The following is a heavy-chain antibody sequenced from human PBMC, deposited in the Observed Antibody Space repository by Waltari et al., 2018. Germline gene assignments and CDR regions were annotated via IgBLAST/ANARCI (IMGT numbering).Heavy chain of an antibody. CDR3: ARLVQRSYYDFWSGSYGMDV. D-gene: IGHD3-3*01. J-gene: IGHJ6*02. CDR2: IYYSART. CDR1: GGSISSSSYY. Sequence: QLQLQESGPGLVKPSETLSLTCTVSGGSISSSSYYWGWIRQPPGKGLEWIGSIYYSARTYDNPCLKSRVTISVDTSKNQFSLKLRSVTAADTAVYYCARLVQRSYYDFWSGSYGMDVWGQGTTVTVSS. V-gene: IGHV4-39*01.